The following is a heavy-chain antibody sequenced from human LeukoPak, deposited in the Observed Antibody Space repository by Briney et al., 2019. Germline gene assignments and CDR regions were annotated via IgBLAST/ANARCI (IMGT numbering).Heavy chain of an antibody. CDR1: GRGFTGLA. D-gene: IGHD3-10*01. Sequence: SVKVSCKASGRGFTGLAVTWLRHVPGQGFEWMGRIIPIIDATHYAQKFQDRVTITADESTSTAYMELHSLRSEDTAVYFCASPLLRIADLLPSHFDYWGQGTLVTVSS. CDR2: IIPIIDAT. V-gene: IGHV1-69*11. CDR3: ASPLLRIADLLPSHFDY. J-gene: IGHJ4*02.